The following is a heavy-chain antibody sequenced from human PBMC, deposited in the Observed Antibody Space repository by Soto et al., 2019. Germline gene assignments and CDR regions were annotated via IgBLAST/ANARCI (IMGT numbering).Heavy chain of an antibody. CDR1: GFTFSTYN. CDR2: ISSSSSYI. V-gene: IGHV3-21*01. J-gene: IGHJ4*02. CDR3: ARLPTKEFDQ. Sequence: GGSLRLSCAASGFTFSTYNMNWVRQAPGKGLEWVSSISSSSSYIYYADSVKGRFTISRDNAKNSLYLQMNSLRAEDTAVYYCARLPTKEFDQWGQGTLVTVSS.